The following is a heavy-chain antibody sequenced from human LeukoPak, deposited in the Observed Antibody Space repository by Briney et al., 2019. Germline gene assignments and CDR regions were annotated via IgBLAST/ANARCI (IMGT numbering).Heavy chain of an antibody. CDR3: ARGDPHADL. CDR2: ITISGHTK. Sequence: GGSLRLSCAASGFDLNTYEMNWVRQAPGKGLEWIADITISGHTKNYSDSVKGRFTISRDNAGTSLYLQMNSLRVEDTGVYYCARGDPHADLWGQGTLVTVSS. V-gene: IGHV3-48*03. J-gene: IGHJ5*02. CDR1: GFDLNTYE.